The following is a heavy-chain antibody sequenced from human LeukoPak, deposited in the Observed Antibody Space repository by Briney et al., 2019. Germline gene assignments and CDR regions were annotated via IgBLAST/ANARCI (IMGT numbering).Heavy chain of an antibody. CDR2: IYYSGST. CDR1: GDSISSYC. Sequence: SETLSLTCTVSGDSISSYCWSWIRQPPGKGLEWIGYIYYSGSTNYNPSLKSRVTISVGTSKNQFSLKLSSVTAADTAVYYCARRNNYYGSGSPYFDYWGQGTLVTVSS. J-gene: IGHJ4*02. V-gene: IGHV4-59*08. D-gene: IGHD3-10*01. CDR3: ARRNNYYGSGSPYFDY.